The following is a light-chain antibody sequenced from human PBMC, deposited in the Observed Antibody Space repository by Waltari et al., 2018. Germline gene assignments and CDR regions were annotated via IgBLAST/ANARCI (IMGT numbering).Light chain of an antibody. J-gene: IGLJ2*01. CDR1: SSNIGSHY. CDR3: ATWDDSLSAVV. V-gene: IGLV1-51*01. CDR2: DNN. Sequence: QSVLTHPPSVSAAPGQKVTISCSGSSSNIGSHYVFWYQQLPRTAPKLLIYDNNKRPSGIPDRFSGSKSGTSATLGITGLQTGDEADYYCATWDDSLSAVVFGGGTKLAVL.